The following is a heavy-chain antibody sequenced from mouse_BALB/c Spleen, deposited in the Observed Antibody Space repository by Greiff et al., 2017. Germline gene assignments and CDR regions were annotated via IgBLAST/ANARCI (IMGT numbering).Heavy chain of an antibody. CDR2: ISTYYGDA. CDR3: ARFPPFDY. V-gene: IGHV1S137*01. Sequence: VQLQQSGAELVRPGVSVKISCKGSGYTFTDYAMHWVKQSHAKSLEWIGVISTYYGDASYNQKFKGKATMTVDKSSSTAYMELARLTSEDSAIYYCARFPPFDYWGQGTTLTVSS. CDR1: GYTFTDYA. J-gene: IGHJ2*01.